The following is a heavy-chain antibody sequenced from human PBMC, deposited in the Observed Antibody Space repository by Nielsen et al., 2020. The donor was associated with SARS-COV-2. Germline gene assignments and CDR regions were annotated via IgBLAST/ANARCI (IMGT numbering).Heavy chain of an antibody. D-gene: IGHD6-19*01. V-gene: IGHV4-39*01. CDR1: DGSISSSSYL. CDR3: ARRDSSGPGWFDP. Sequence: SETLFLTCTVSDGSISSSSYLWDWIRQPPGKGLEWIGSIFYRGSTYYNPSLKGRVAVSVDTYKNQFSLKLNSVTAADAAVYYCARRDSSGPGWFDPWGQGTLVTVSS. J-gene: IGHJ5*02. CDR2: IFYRGST.